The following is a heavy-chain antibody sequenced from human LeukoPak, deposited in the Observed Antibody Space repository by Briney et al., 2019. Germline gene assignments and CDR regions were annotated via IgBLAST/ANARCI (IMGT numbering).Heavy chain of an antibody. Sequence: ASVKVSCKASGYTFTGYYMHGVRQAPGQGLEWIGWINPNSGGTNYAQKFQGRVTMTRDTSISTAYMELSRLRSDDTAVYYCARDDYDILTGYYGIGFLDYWGQGTLVTVSS. CDR2: INPNSGGT. J-gene: IGHJ4*02. CDR3: ARDDYDILTGYYGIGFLDY. D-gene: IGHD3-9*01. CDR1: GYTFTGYY. V-gene: IGHV1-2*02.